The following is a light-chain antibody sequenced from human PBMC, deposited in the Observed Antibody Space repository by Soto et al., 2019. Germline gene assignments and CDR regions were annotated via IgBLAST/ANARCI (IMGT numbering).Light chain of an antibody. CDR3: QQYNNYWT. CDR2: KAS. Sequence: DIQMTQSPSTLSASVGDRVTITCRASQSISYWLAWYQQKPGKAPNLLSDKASSLESGVTSRFSGSVSGTEFTLTISSLQPDDFATYYFQQYNNYWTFGQGTKGEIK. CDR1: QSISYW. J-gene: IGKJ1*01. V-gene: IGKV1-5*03.